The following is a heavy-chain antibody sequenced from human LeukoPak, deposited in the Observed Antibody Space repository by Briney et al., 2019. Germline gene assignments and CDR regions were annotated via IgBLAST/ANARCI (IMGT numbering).Heavy chain of an antibody. D-gene: IGHD5-24*01. Sequence: GVSLRLSCAASGFTFSSYGNYGMHWVRQAPGKGLEWVSFVRYDGGNKYYRDSVQGRFTISRDNYKNTLYLQMNSLTLEDTAVYYCAKDPRSQLWYRRDFNHFYMDVWGKGTTVIVSS. CDR3: AKDPRSQLWYRRDFNHFYMDV. CDR1: GFTFSSYGNYG. CDR2: VRYDGGNK. J-gene: IGHJ6*03. V-gene: IGHV3-30*02.